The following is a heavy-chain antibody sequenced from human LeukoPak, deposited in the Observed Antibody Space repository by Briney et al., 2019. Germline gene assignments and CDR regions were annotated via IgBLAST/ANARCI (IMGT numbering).Heavy chain of an antibody. V-gene: IGHV3-21*01. D-gene: IGHD2-2*01. CDR2: ISGTSTYI. CDR3: ARRQPLGCSGTSCYAGPVDY. CDR1: GFTFSTYS. J-gene: IGHJ4*02. Sequence: GGSLRLSYAASGFTFSTYSMNWVRQAPGKGLEWVSSISGTSTYIYYADSVKGRFTISRDNGKNSLYLQMNSLRAEDTAVYYCARRQPLGCSGTSCYAGPVDYWGQGTLVTVSS.